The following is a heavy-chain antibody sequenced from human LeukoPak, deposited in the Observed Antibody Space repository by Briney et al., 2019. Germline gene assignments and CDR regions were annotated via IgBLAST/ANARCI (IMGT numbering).Heavy chain of an antibody. V-gene: IGHV3-66*02. CDR1: GFTVSSNY. D-gene: IGHD1-26*01. CDR3: ARVTTLGARIIDY. Sequence: GGSLRLSCAASGFTVSSNYMSWVRQAPGKGLEWVSIIYTGGGTYYADSVKGRFTISRDSSKNTLHLQMNSLRTEDTAVYYCARVTTLGARIIDYWGQGTLVTVSP. CDR2: IYTGGGT. J-gene: IGHJ4*02.